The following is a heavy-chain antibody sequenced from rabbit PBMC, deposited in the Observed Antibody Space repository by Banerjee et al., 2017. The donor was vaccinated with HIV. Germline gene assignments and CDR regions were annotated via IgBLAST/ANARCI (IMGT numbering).Heavy chain of an antibody. V-gene: IGHV1S43*01. D-gene: IGHD4-1*01. CDR2: IGTGSGST. J-gene: IGHJ4*01. Sequence: TCTASGFTISSSYDMCWVRQAPGKGLEWIGCIGTGSGSTWYASWAKGRFTISRSTSLSTVDLKMTSLTAADTATYFCARDLAGVIGWNFNLWGQGTLVTVS. CDR3: ARDLAGVIGWNFNL. CDR1: GFTISSSYD.